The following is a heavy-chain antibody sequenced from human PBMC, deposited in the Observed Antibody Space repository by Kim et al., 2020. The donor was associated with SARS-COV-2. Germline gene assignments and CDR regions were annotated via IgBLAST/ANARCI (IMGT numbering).Heavy chain of an antibody. J-gene: IGHJ4*02. CDR3: ASRRYTGTYYYFDY. Sequence: GGSLRLSCAASGFTFSSSWMHWVRQAPGKGLVWVSRINSDGGTTSYADSVKGRFTISRDNAKSTLYLQMNSLRAEDTAVYYCASRRYTGTYYYFDYWGQGTLVTVSS. CDR2: INSDGGTT. D-gene: IGHD1-26*01. V-gene: IGHV3-74*01. CDR1: GFTFSSSW.